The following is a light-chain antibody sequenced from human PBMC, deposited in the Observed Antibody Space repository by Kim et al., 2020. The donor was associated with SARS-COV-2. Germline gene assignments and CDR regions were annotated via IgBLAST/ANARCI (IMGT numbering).Light chain of an antibody. Sequence: DIQMTQSPSSLSASVGDRVTITCRASQGIRIYLAWFQQKAGKAPRSLIYAASNLQSGVPSRFSGSGSGTDFTLTISSLQPEDFGTYNCQQYDSYPPTFGGGTKVDIK. CDR1: QGIRIY. J-gene: IGKJ4*01. CDR2: AAS. CDR3: QQYDSYPPT. V-gene: IGKV1-16*01.